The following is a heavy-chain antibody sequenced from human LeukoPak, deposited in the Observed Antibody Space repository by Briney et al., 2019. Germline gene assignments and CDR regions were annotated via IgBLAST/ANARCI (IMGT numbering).Heavy chain of an antibody. V-gene: IGHV1-18*01. Sequence: ASVKVSCKASGYTFTSYGISWVRQAPGQGLERMGWISAYNGNTNYAQKLQGRVTMTRDTSTSTAYMELRSLRSDDTAVYYCARTTYYYGSGCYPADYWGQGTLVTVSS. CDR1: GYTFTSYG. D-gene: IGHD3-10*01. CDR2: ISAYNGNT. CDR3: ARTTYYYGSGCYPADY. J-gene: IGHJ4*02.